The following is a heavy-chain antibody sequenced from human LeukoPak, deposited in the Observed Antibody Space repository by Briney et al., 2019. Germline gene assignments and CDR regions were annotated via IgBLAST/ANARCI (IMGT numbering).Heavy chain of an antibody. J-gene: IGHJ5*02. CDR3: AGHYDILTGYPEGIDWFDP. D-gene: IGHD3-9*01. Sequence: SETLSLTCTVSGGSISSYYWSWIRQPPGKGLEWIGYIYYSGSTNYNPSLKSRVTISVDTSKNQFSLKLSSVTAADTAVHYCAGHYDILTGYPEGIDWFDPWGQGTLVTVSS. V-gene: IGHV4-59*01. CDR1: GGSISSYY. CDR2: IYYSGST.